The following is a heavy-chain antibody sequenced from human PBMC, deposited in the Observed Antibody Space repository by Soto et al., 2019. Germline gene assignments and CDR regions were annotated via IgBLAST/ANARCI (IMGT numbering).Heavy chain of an antibody. Sequence: SRTLSLTCDISGDRVSINSAAWYWIRQSPSRGLEKLGRTYKRTKRYNDYAGSVKRRITLNPDTSKNQFSLQLNSETPEDMAVYYCAKENGRASKTLDYWGQGTLVTVSP. J-gene: IGHJ4*02. CDR2: TYKRTKRYN. CDR1: GDRVSINSAA. CDR3: AKENGRASKTLDY. V-gene: IGHV6-1*01. D-gene: IGHD1-26*01.